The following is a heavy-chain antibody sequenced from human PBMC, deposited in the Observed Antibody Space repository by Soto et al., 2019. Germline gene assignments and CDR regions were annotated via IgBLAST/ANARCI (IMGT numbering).Heavy chain of an antibody. CDR2: IYYSGST. V-gene: IGHV4-31*03. Sequence: SETLSLTCTVSGGSISSGGYYCSWHRQHPGKGLEWIGYIYYSGSTYYNPSLKSRVSISVDTSKNQFSLKLSSVTAADTAVYYCALRLGDPGRLYFDYWGQGTLVTVSS. CDR3: ALRLGDPGRLYFDY. J-gene: IGHJ4*02. D-gene: IGHD3-16*01. CDR1: GGSISSGGYY.